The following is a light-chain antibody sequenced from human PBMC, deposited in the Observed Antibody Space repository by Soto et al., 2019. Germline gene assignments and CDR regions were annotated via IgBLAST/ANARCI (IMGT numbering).Light chain of an antibody. V-gene: IGKV3-20*01. J-gene: IGKJ1*01. CDR3: QQYGRSPWT. CDR2: GAS. Sequence: IVLTHAPCTLSLSPLERATLSCMSSQSVSSSYLAWYQQKPGQAPRLLIYGASSRATGIPDRFSGSGSGTDFTLTISRLEPEDFGVYYCQQYGRSPWTFGQGTKVDIK. CDR1: QSVSSSY.